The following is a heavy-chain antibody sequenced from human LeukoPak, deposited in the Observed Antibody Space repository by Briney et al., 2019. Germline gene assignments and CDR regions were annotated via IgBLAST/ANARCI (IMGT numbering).Heavy chain of an antibody. V-gene: IGHV3-9*01. CDR1: GFTFDDYA. J-gene: IGHJ6*02. CDR2: ISWNSGST. Sequence: GRSLRLSCAASGFTFDDYAMHWVRQAPRKGLEWVSGISWNSGSTGYADSVKGRFTISRDNAKNSLYLQMNGLRAEDTALYYCAKDIRCSGYEPSQSSYYYYGMDVWGQGTTVTVSS. D-gene: IGHD5-12*01. CDR3: AKDIRCSGYEPSQSSYYYYGMDV.